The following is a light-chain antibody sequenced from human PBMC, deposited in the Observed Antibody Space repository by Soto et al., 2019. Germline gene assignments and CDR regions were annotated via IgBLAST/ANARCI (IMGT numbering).Light chain of an antibody. V-gene: IGLV2-11*01. Sequence: QSALTQPRSVFGSPGQSVTISCTGTSSDVGGYNYVSWYQQHPGKAPKLMIYDVSKRPSGVPDRFSGSKSGNTASLTISGLQAEDEADYYCCSYAGSYWVVFGGGTKLTVL. CDR1: SSDVGGYNY. J-gene: IGLJ2*01. CDR3: CSYAGSYWVV. CDR2: DVS.